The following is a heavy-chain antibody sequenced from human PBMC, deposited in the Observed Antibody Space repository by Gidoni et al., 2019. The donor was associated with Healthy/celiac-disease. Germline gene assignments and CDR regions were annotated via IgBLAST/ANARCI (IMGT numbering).Heavy chain of an antibody. Sequence: STIYYADSVKGRFTISRDNAKNSLYLQMNSLRAEDTAVYYCARRDIVVVPAAMRYYYYGMDVWGQGTTVTVSS. J-gene: IGHJ6*02. CDR3: ARRDIVVVPAAMRYYYYGMDV. V-gene: IGHV3-11*01. CDR2: STI. D-gene: IGHD2-2*01.